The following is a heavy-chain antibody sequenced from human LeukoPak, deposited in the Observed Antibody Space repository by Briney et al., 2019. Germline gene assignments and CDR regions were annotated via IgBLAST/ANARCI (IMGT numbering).Heavy chain of an antibody. CDR1: GGSISSSSYY. Sequence: SETLSLTCTVSGGSISSSSYYWGWIRQPPGKGLEWIGSIYYSGSTYYNPSLKSRVTISVDTSKNQFSLKLSSVTAADTAVYYCAREGMTGSRGVDYWGQGTLVTVSS. CDR2: IYYSGST. V-gene: IGHV4-39*02. CDR3: AREGMTGSRGVDY. J-gene: IGHJ4*02. D-gene: IGHD3-16*01.